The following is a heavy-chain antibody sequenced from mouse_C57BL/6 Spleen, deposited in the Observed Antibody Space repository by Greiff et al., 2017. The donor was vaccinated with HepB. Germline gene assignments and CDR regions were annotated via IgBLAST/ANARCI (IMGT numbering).Heavy chain of an antibody. J-gene: IGHJ2*01. CDR2: ISDGGSYT. D-gene: IGHD2-4*01. Sequence: EVHLVESGGGLVKPGGSLKLSCAASGFTFSSYAMSWVRQTPEKRLEWVATISDGGSYTYYPDNVKGRFTISRDNAKNNLYLQMSHLKSEDTAMYYCARDHYDYELFDYWGQVTTLTVSS. V-gene: IGHV5-4*01. CDR3: ARDHYDYELFDY. CDR1: GFTFSSYA.